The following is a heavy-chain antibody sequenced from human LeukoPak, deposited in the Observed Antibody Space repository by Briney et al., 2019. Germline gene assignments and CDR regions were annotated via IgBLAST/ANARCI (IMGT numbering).Heavy chain of an antibody. CDR2: ISSSSSYI. Sequence: GGSLRLSRAASGFTFSSYSMNWVRQAPGKGLEWVSSISSSSSYIYYADSVKGRFTISRDNAKNSPYLQMNSLRAEDTAVYYCARYYGSGSFDYWGQGTLVTVSS. V-gene: IGHV3-21*01. D-gene: IGHD3-10*01. CDR3: ARYYGSGSFDY. CDR1: GFTFSSYS. J-gene: IGHJ4*02.